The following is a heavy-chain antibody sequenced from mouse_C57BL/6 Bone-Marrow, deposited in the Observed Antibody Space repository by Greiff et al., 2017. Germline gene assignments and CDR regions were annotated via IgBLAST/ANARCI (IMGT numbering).Heavy chain of an antibody. V-gene: IGHV1-53*01. CDR3: ARAYGSPYFDY. CDR2: INHSNGGT. D-gene: IGHD1-1*01. Sequence: QVQLQQPGTALVKPGASVKLSCKASGYTFTSYWMHWVKQRPGPGLEWIGNINHSNGGTNYNEKFKSKATLTVEKSSSTAYMQLSILTSEDSAVYYCARAYGSPYFDYWGQGTTLTVSS. CDR1: GYTFTSYW. J-gene: IGHJ2*01.